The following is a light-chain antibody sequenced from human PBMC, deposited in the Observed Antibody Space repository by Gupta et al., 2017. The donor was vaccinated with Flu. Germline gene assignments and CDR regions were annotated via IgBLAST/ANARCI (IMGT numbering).Light chain of an antibody. Sequence: QSVLAQPPSASETPGQTVTIPCSGSSSNIGSNPVNWYQQVPGTAPKLLIYGNSQRPSGVPDRFSGSKSGTSASLAISGLQSEDEADYYCAAWDDSLNGHYVFGTGTKVTVL. J-gene: IGLJ1*01. CDR2: GNS. V-gene: IGLV1-44*01. CDR1: SSNIGSNP. CDR3: AAWDDSLNGHYV.